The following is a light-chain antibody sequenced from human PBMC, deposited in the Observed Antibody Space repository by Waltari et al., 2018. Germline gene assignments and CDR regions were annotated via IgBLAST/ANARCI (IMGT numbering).Light chain of an antibody. J-gene: IGLJ3*02. Sequence: QSALTQPASVSGSTGQSITFSCTGTSINIGTYNYVSWYQSHPGKAPKLMIYDVSKRPSGVSNRFSGSKSGNAASLTISGLQAEDEAYYYCSSYTVNTTLVFGGGTKLTVL. CDR1: SINIGTYNY. CDR3: SSYTVNTTLV. CDR2: DVS. V-gene: IGLV2-14*03.